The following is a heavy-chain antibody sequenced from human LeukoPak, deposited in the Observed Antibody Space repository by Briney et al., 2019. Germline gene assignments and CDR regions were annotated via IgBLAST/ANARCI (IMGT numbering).Heavy chain of an antibody. CDR3: AREPMGYDFWSGSAHYGMDV. D-gene: IGHD3-3*01. J-gene: IGHJ6*02. CDR1: GGSISSGDYY. Sequence: TSETLSLTCTVSGGSISSGDYYWSWIRQPPGKGLEWIGYIHYSGSTYYNPSLKSRVTISVDTSKNQFSLKLSSVTAADTAVYYCAREPMGYDFWSGSAHYGMDVWGQGTTVTVSS. CDR2: IHYSGST. V-gene: IGHV4-30-4*02.